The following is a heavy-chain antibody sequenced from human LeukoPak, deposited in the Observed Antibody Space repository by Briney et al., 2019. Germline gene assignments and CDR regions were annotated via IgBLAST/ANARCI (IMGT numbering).Heavy chain of an antibody. Sequence: GESLKISCKGSGYSFTNHWIGWVRQMPGKGLEWMGIIYPGDSDTRYSPSFQGQVTISADKSISTAYLQWSSLMASDTAMYYCARTYYDILTGYSLSDYWGQGTLVTVSS. J-gene: IGHJ4*02. CDR3: ARTYYDILTGYSLSDY. CDR2: IYPGDSDT. D-gene: IGHD3-9*01. CDR1: GYSFTNHW. V-gene: IGHV5-51*01.